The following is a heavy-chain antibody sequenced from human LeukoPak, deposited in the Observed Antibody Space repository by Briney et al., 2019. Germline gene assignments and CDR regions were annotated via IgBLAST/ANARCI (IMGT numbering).Heavy chain of an antibody. CDR2: ISAYNGNT. CDR3: ARDEDIAAAGRMVDY. V-gene: IGHV1-18*01. J-gene: IGHJ4*02. D-gene: IGHD6-13*01. CDR1: GYTFISYG. Sequence: ASVKVSCKASGYTFISYGISWVRQAPGQGLEWLGWISAYNGNTNYAQKLQGRVTMTTDTSTSTAYMELRSLRSDDTAVYYCARDEDIAAAGRMVDYWGQGTLVTVSS.